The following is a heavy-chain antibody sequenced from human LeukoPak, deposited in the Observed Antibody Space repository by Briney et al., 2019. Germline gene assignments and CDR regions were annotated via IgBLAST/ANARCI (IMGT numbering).Heavy chain of an antibody. Sequence: ASVKVSCKASGYTFTGYYMHWVRQAPGQGLEWMGWINPNSGGTNYAQKFQGRVTMTRDTSINTAYMDLSRLRSDDTAVYYCARSDSGTFYNDYWGQGTLVTVSS. V-gene: IGHV1-2*02. CDR3: ARSDSGTFYNDY. D-gene: IGHD3-10*01. J-gene: IGHJ4*02. CDR1: GYTFTGYY. CDR2: INPNSGGT.